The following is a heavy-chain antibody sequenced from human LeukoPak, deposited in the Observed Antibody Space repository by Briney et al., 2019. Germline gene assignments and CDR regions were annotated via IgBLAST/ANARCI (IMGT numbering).Heavy chain of an antibody. CDR1: GYTFTSYG. V-gene: IGHV1-18*01. D-gene: IGHD4-17*01. CDR2: ISAYNGNT. Sequence: ASVKVSCKASGYTFTSYGISWVRQAPGQGLEWMGWISAYNGNTNYAQKLQGRVTMTTDTSTSTAYMELSSLRSEDTAVYYCASQGYGDSPDYWGQGTLVTVSS. CDR3: ASQGYGDSPDY. J-gene: IGHJ4*02.